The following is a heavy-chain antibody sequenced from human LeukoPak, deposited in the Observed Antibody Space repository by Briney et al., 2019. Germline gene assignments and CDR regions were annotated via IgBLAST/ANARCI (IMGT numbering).Heavy chain of an antibody. CDR3: ARAPNPTVTTLYYYYYMDV. CDR1: GYTFTSYA. Sequence: ASVKVSCKASGYTFTSYAMHWVRQAPGQRLEWMGWINAGNGNTKYSQKFQGRVTMTRDTSISTAYMELSRLRSDDTAVYYCARAPNPTVTTLYYYYYMDVWGKGTTVTVSS. CDR2: INAGNGNT. D-gene: IGHD4-11*01. V-gene: IGHV1-3*01. J-gene: IGHJ6*03.